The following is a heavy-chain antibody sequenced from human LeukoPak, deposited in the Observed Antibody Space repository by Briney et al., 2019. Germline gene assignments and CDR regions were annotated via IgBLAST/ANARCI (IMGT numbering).Heavy chain of an antibody. CDR3: AKGYIIAGRQWYLDL. CDR2: INHDGRET. V-gene: IGHV3-7*01. J-gene: IGHJ2*01. CDR1: GVTFSSYW. Sequence: PGGSLRLSCAASGVTFSSYWMSWVRQAPGKGLEWVANINHDGRETYYADSVKGRFIISRDSAKDSLYLQMNSLRAEDAAVYYCAKGYIIAGRQWYLDLWGRGTLVGVSS. D-gene: IGHD6-13*01.